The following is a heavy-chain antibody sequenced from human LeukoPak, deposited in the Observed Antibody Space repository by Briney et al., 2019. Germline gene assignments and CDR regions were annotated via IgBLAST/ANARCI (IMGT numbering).Heavy chain of an antibody. D-gene: IGHD6-13*01. CDR3: ARVTAAGTWTFDI. CDR2: MNPNSGNT. CDR1: GDTFIIND. J-gene: IGHJ3*02. V-gene: IGHV1-8*01. Sequence: ASVKVSCKASGDTFIINDINWVRQATGQGLEWMGWMNPNSGNTGYAQKFQGRVTMTRNTSITTAYMEPTDLRSEDTAVYYCARVTAAGTWTFDIWGQGTTVTVSS.